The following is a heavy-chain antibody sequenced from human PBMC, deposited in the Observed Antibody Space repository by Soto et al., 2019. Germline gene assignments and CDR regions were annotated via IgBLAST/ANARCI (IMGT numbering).Heavy chain of an antibody. CDR1: GYIFTSFH. V-gene: IGHV1-46*01. CDR2: INPSGGRT. D-gene: IGHD1-20*01. Sequence: QIQLVQSGAEVKNPGASVRLSCKASGYIFTSFHMHWVRQAPGQGLEWMGMINPSGGRTEYAGNFQGRVTKTSDTSTNAVYRELTTLRSEDTAVYYCARAGITWLAPWGQGTLVIVSS. J-gene: IGHJ5*02. CDR3: ARAGITWLAP.